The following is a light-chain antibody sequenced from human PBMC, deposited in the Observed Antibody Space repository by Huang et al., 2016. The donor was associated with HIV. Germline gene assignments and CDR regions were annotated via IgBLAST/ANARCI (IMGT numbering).Light chain of an antibody. CDR2: DTS. J-gene: IGKJ4*01. CDR1: QSVGSY. Sequence: EVVLTQSPSILSLSLGGTGTISCKASQSVGSYVAWYQQRPGQSPRLLLYDTSNRAAGIPSRFSGSGSETDFTLTISGLESEDLGVFYCQQRSTWPLTFGGGTKLA. V-gene: IGKV3-11*01. CDR3: QQRSTWPLT.